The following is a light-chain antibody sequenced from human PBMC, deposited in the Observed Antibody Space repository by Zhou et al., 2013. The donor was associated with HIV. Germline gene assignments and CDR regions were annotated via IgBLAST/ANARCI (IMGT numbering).Light chain of an antibody. Sequence: EIVMTQSPATLSVSPGEAATLSCRTSQSVSTDLAWYQQKPGQAPRLLIYGASSRATGIPDRFSGSGSGTDFTLTISRLEPEDFAVYYCQQYGSSLTFGGGTKVEIK. CDR2: GAS. CDR1: QSVSTD. V-gene: IGKV3-20*01. J-gene: IGKJ4*01. CDR3: QQYGSSLT.